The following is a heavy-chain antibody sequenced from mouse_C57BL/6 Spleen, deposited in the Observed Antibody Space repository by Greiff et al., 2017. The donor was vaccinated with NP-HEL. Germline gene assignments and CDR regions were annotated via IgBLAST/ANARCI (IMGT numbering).Heavy chain of an antibody. CDR1: GFTFTDYY. D-gene: IGHD2-12*01. CDR3: TTVLRRYAMDY. J-gene: IGHJ4*01. CDR2: IDPEDGDT. Sequence: EVQLQQSGAELVRPGASVKLSCTASGFTFTDYYMHWVKQRPEQGLEWIGRIDPEDGDTEYAPKFQGKATMTADTSSNTAYLQLSSLTSEDTAVYYCTTVLRRYAMDYWGQGTSVTVSS. V-gene: IGHV14-1*01.